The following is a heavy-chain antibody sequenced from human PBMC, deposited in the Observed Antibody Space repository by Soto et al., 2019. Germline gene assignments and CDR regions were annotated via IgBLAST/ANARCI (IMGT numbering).Heavy chain of an antibody. V-gene: IGHV1-18*04. J-gene: IGHJ5*02. CDR3: ARVWGSYRAPSGGAGFDP. CDR1: GYTFTSNS. Sequence: QVQLVQSGAELKKPGASVKVSCAASGYTFTSNSITWVRQAPGQGLEWMGWISAYNGETSYAEKFQGRLTMTTDTGTSTAYMELRRLRSDDTAVYYCARVWGSYRAPSGGAGFDPWGQGTLVTVSS. CDR2: ISAYNGET. D-gene: IGHD3-16*02.